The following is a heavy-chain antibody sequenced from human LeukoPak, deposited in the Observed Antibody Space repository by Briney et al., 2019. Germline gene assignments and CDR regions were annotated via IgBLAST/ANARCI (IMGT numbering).Heavy chain of an antibody. CDR2: IRSKAYGGTT. CDR3: SSSYYDFWSAY. V-gene: IGHV3-49*04. J-gene: IGHJ4*02. CDR1: GFTFGDYA. Sequence: PGGSLRLSCRASGFTFGDYAMSWVRQAPGKGLEWLGFIRSKAYGGTTEYAASVKGRFTISRDDSKSIAYLQMSSLRTEDTGVYYCSSSYYDFWSAYWGRGTLVTVSS. D-gene: IGHD3-3*01.